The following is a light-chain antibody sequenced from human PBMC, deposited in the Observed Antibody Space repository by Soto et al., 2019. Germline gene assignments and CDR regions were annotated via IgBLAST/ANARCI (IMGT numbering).Light chain of an antibody. CDR2: GAS. Sequence: DIQMTQSPSSLSASVGDRVTITCRATQSIGNYLNWYQQKPGKAPNLLIYGASSLQTGVPSRFSGSGSGTDFTLPIRSMQVEDVATYYCQWNYGSLFTFGPRTHVDI. CDR3: QWNYGSLFT. CDR1: QSIGNY. V-gene: IGKV1-39*01. J-gene: IGKJ3*01.